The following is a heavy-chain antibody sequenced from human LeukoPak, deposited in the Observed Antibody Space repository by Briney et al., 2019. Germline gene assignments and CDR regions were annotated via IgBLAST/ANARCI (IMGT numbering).Heavy chain of an antibody. Sequence: PGGSLRLSCAASGFTFSRYWMTWVRQAPGKGLEWVANIKEDGSEKYYVDSVKGRFTISRDNAKNLLFLQMNSLRADDTAVYYCARESTNSSGWGDWGQGTLVTVSS. CDR2: IKEDGSEK. D-gene: IGHD6-19*01. CDR3: ARESTNSSGWGD. V-gene: IGHV3-7*01. J-gene: IGHJ4*02. CDR1: GFTFSRYW.